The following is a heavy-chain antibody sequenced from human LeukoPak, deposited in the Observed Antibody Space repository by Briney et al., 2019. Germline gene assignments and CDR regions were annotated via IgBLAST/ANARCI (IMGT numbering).Heavy chain of an antibody. Sequence: PGRSLRLSCAASGFTFSSYGMHWVRQAPGKGLEWVAVISYDGSNKYYADSVKGRFTISRDNSKNTLYLQMNSLRAEDTAVYYCAREGQLGARDGYNSVRFDYWGQGTLVTVSS. V-gene: IGHV3-30*03. D-gene: IGHD5-24*01. CDR2: ISYDGSNK. J-gene: IGHJ4*02. CDR1: GFTFSSYG. CDR3: AREGQLGARDGYNSVRFDY.